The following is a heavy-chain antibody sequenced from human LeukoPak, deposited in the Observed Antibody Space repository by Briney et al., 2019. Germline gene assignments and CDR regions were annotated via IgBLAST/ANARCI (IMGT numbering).Heavy chain of an antibody. Sequence: GSLRLSCVASGFTFSSYAIHWVRQAPGKGLEWVAVISYDGSNKYYADSVKGRFTISRDNSKNTLYLQMNSLRAEDTAVYYCARAVERSGYRFDYWGQGTLVTVSS. CDR2: ISYDGSNK. J-gene: IGHJ4*02. CDR3: ARAVERSGYRFDY. D-gene: IGHD3-22*01. V-gene: IGHV3-30-3*01. CDR1: GFTFSSYA.